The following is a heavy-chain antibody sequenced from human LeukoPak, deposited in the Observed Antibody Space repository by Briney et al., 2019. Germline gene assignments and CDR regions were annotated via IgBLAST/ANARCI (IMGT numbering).Heavy chain of an antibody. CDR2: ISAYNGNT. CDR1: GYTFTSYG. CDR3: ARVSVTLYYFDY. D-gene: IGHD5-18*01. V-gene: IGHV1-18*01. Sequence: ASVKVSCKASGYTFTSYGISWVRQAPGQGLEWMGWISAYNGNTNYAQKLQGRVTMTTDTSTSTAYMELRSLRSDDTAVYCCARVSVTLYYFDYWGQGTLVTVSS. J-gene: IGHJ4*02.